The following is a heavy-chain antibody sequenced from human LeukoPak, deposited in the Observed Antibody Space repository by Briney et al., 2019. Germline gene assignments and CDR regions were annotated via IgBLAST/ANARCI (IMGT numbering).Heavy chain of an antibody. CDR1: GGSISSGGYS. CDR2: IYYSGST. D-gene: IGHD3-9*01. CDR3: ARDSRYDILTRHYYYGMDV. J-gene: IGHJ6*02. Sequence: SETLSLTCAVSGGSISSGGYSWSWIRQPPGKGLEWIGYIYYSGSTYYNPSLKSRVTISVDTSKNQFSLKLSSVTAADTAVYYCARDSRYDILTRHYYYGMDVWGQGTTVTVSS. V-gene: IGHV4-31*11.